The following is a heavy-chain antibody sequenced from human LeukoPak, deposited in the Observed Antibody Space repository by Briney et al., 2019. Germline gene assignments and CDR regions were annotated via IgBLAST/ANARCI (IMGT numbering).Heavy chain of an antibody. D-gene: IGHD3-22*01. Sequence: PGGSLRLSCAASGFTFSSYAMNWVRQAPGKGLEWVSGISPSGSSTYYADSVEGRFTVSRDNSKNTLHLQMNSLRAEDTAVYYCAKDWNYDSSGLYYFDYWGQGTLVTVSS. V-gene: IGHV3-23*01. CDR1: GFTFSSYA. J-gene: IGHJ4*02. CDR2: ISPSGSST. CDR3: AKDWNYDSSGLYYFDY.